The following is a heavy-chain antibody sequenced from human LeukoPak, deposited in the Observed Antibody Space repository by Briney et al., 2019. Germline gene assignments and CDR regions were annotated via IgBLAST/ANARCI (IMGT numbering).Heavy chain of an antibody. CDR3: ARHRTGTTYYFDY. J-gene: IGHJ4*02. Sequence: SETLSLTCTVSGGSISSSSYYWGWIRQPPGKGLEWIGSIYYSGSTYYNPSLKSRVTISVNTSKNQFSLKLSSVTAADTVVYYCARHRTGTTYYFDYWGQGTLVTVSS. D-gene: IGHD1-7*01. CDR2: IYYSGST. V-gene: IGHV4-39*01. CDR1: GGSISSSSYY.